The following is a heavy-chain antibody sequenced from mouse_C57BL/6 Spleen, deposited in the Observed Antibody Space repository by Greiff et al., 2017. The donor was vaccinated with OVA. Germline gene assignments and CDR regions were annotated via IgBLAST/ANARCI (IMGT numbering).Heavy chain of an antibody. D-gene: IGHD2-12*01. CDR2: ISYSGST. CDR3: ARGGTTIVTTRAWYGC. CDR1: GYSITSGYD. V-gene: IGHV3-1*01. Sequence: EVKLQESGPGMVKPSQSLSLTCTVTGYSITSGYDWHWIRHFPGNKLEWMGYISYSGSTNYNPSLKSRISITHDTSKNHFFLKLNSVTTEDTATYYGARGGTTIVTTRAWYGCWGNGTLVTVAA. J-gene: IGHJ3*01.